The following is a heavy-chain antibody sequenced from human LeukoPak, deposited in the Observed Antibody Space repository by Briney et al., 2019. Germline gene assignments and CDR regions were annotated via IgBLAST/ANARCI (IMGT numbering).Heavy chain of an antibody. CDR2: IYYSGST. V-gene: IGHV4-59*01. J-gene: IGHJ4*02. D-gene: IGHD2-2*01. CDR3: AAIGYCSRTSCPFDY. CDR1: GGSISSYY. Sequence: SETLSLTCTVSGGSISSYYWSWIRQPPGKGLEWIGYIYYSGSTNYNPSLKSRATISLDTSKSQFSLKLSSVTAADTAVYYCAAIGYCSRTSCPFDYWGQGTLVTVSS.